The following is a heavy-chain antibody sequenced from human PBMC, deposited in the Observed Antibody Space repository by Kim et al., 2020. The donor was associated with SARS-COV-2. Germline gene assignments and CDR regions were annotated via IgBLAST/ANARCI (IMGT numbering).Heavy chain of an antibody. CDR1: GFTFSSYG. CDR2: IWYDGSNK. J-gene: IGHJ4*02. CDR3: ARDSSPRGYGSGSYGY. V-gene: IGHV3-33*01. D-gene: IGHD3-10*01. Sequence: GGSLRLSCAASGFTFSSYGMHWVRQAPGKGLEWVAVIWYDGSNKYYADSVKGRFTISRDNSKNTLYLQMNSLRAEDTAVYYCARDSSPRGYGSGSYGYWGQGTLVTVSS.